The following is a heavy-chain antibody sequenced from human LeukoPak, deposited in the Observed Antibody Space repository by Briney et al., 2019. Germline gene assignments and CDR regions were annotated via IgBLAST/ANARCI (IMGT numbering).Heavy chain of an antibody. J-gene: IGHJ4*02. V-gene: IGHV6-1*01. CDR2: TYYRPKWHN. CDR1: GDSVSSSSAV. CDR3: AGTTDYSSFLAF. D-gene: IGHD4-11*01. Sequence: SQTLSLTCAVSGDSVSSSSAVWNWIRQSPSRGLVWLGRTYYRPKWHNEYAESVKSRISITSDTSKNQFSLQLNSVTPEDTAEYYCAGTTDYSSFLAFWGQGTLVTVSS.